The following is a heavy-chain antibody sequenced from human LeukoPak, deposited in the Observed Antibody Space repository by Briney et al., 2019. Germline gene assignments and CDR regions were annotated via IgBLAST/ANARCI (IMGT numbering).Heavy chain of an antibody. Sequence: EGSLRLSCAASGFIFSSYSMNWVRQAPGKGLEWVSSISSSSSYIYYADSVKGRFTISRDNAKNSLYLQMNSLRAEDTAVYYCARIYGSGSYYDYWGQGTLVTVSS. CDR2: ISSSSSYI. D-gene: IGHD3-10*01. V-gene: IGHV3-21*01. J-gene: IGHJ4*02. CDR3: ARIYGSGSYYDY. CDR1: GFIFSSYS.